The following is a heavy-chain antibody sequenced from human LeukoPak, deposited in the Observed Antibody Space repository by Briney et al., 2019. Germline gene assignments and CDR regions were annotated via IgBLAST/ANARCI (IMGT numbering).Heavy chain of an antibody. CDR2: IYYSGSA. CDR3: ARGRYYGAVDY. D-gene: IGHD3-10*01. V-gene: IGHV4-59*01. J-gene: IGHJ4*02. Sequence: SETLSLTCTVSGVSISSYCWNWIRQPPGKGLEWIGYIYYSGSANYNPSLKSRVTISGDTSKNQFSLNLTSVTAADTAVYYCARGRYYGAVDYWSQGTLVTVSS. CDR1: GVSISSYC.